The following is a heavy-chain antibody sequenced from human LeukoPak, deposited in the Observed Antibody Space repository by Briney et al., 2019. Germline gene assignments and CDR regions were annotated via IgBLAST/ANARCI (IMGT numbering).Heavy chain of an antibody. J-gene: IGHJ3*02. Sequence: GGSLRLSCVASGFTFSSYSMNRVRQAPWKGLEWISYSSSSSSTIYYADSVKGRFTISRDNTKNSLYLQMNSLRAEDTAVYYCARGITYDFWSGPDAFDIWGQGTMVTVPS. CDR1: GFTFSSYS. D-gene: IGHD3-3*01. CDR3: ARGITYDFWSGPDAFDI. V-gene: IGHV3-48*01. CDR2: SSSSSSTI.